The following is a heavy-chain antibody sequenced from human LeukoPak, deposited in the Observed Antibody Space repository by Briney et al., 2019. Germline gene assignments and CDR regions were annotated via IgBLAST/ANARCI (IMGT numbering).Heavy chain of an antibody. J-gene: IGHJ4*02. D-gene: IGHD2-2*01. Sequence: GGSLRLSCAASGFTFSSYSMNWVRQAPGKGLEWVSSISSSSSYIYYADSVKGRFTISRDNAKNSLYLQMNSLRAEDTAVYYCARRDDIVVVPAAKGVDYWGQGTLVTVSS. CDR2: ISSSSSYI. CDR1: GFTFSSYS. CDR3: ARRDDIVVVPAAKGVDY. V-gene: IGHV3-21*04.